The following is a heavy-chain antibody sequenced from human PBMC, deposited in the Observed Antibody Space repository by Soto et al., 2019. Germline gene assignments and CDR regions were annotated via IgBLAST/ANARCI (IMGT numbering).Heavy chain of an antibody. CDR3: ARYFRGSGWYLFDY. CDR2: STQDGGGT. CDR1: GFTFITSF. D-gene: IGHD6-19*01. J-gene: IGHJ4*02. V-gene: IGHV3-7*03. Sequence: GGALTLSCVASGFTFITSFMGWVRQAPGKGLEWVANSTQDGGGTYYVASVEGRFTISRDNAKDSLYLQMNGLRCEATAVYYCARYFRGSGWYLFDYWRQLTLVPVSS.